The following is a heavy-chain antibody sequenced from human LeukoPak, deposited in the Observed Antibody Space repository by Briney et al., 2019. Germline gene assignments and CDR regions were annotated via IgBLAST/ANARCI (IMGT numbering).Heavy chain of an antibody. CDR1: GYTFTSYY. CDR3: ARGPGERGYSYGYAFDY. V-gene: IGHV1-46*01. CDR2: INPSGGST. J-gene: IGHJ4*02. D-gene: IGHD5-18*01. Sequence: AASVTVSCKASGYTFTSYYMYWVRQAPGQGLEWMGIINPSGGSTTYAQKFQGRVTITRNTSISTAYMELSSLRSEDTAVYYCARGPGERGYSYGYAFDYWGQGTLVTVSS.